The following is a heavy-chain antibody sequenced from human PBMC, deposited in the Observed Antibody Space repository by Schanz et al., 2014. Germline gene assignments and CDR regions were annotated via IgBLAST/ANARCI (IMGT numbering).Heavy chain of an antibody. CDR3: ARAARRTRVVPLYFDY. CDR2: INQSGTT. Sequence: QVQLQQWGAGLLKPSETLSLTCAVYGGSFSSNYWSWIRQPPGKGLEWIGEINQSGTTNYNPSLKSRVTMSVDTSKNQISLKLRSVPAADTAVYYCARAARRTRVVPLYFDYWGQGTLVTVSS. V-gene: IGHV4-34*02. D-gene: IGHD2-2*01. CDR1: GGSFSSNY. J-gene: IGHJ4*02.